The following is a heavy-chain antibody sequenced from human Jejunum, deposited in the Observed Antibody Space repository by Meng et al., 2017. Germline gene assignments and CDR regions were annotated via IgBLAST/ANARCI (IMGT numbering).Heavy chain of an antibody. V-gene: IGHV4-4*02. D-gene: IGHD3-9*01. CDR3: ARYGALSGYDS. J-gene: IGHJ4*02. CDR2: IYHSGTT. Sequence: QVHLQESGPGLVKPSGTLSLTCVVSGGSINSGHWWNWGRQFPGKGLEWIANIYHSGTTNYNPSLKSRVTISVDKTKNQISLEVSSVTAADTAVYYCARYGALSGYDSWGQGTLVTVSS. CDR1: GGSINSGHW.